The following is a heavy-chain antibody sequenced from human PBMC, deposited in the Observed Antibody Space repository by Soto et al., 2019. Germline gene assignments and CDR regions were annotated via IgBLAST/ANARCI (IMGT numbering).Heavy chain of an antibody. D-gene: IGHD5-12*01. Sequence: SETLSLTCSVSAGSLSSDGFYWNWIRQPPGRGLEWIGYIYHRGGTYSSPSLRSRVTISVDTSKNQFTLKLSSVTAEDTAVYFCARDRGGYGVFDYWGQGTLVNVSS. CDR1: AGSLSSDGFY. CDR3: ARDRGGYGVFDY. V-gene: IGHV4-31*03. J-gene: IGHJ4*02. CDR2: IYHRGGT.